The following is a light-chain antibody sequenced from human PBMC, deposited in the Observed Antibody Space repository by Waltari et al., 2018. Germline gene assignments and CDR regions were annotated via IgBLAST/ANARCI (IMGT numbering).Light chain of an antibody. Sequence: DIQMTQSPSSLSESIGDRITITCRASQSISKSLNWYQQKPGRAPKVLIFAASSLQGGVPSRFSGSGSGTDFTLTISSLQPEDFATYYCQQTYSTPLTFGGGTKVEIK. V-gene: IGKV1-39*01. CDR2: AAS. J-gene: IGKJ4*01. CDR3: QQTYSTPLT. CDR1: QSISKS.